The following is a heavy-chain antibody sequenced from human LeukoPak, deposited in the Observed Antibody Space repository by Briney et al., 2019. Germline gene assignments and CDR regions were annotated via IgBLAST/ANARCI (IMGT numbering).Heavy chain of an antibody. CDR2: IKQDGSEK. J-gene: IGHJ6*03. Sequence: GGSLRLSCAASGFTFSSYWMSWVRQAPGKGLEWVANIKQDGSEKYYVGSVKGRFTISRDNAKNSLYLQMNSLRAEDTAVYYCARDEPTIAAAGPLYYYYYYYMDVWGKGTTVTVSS. D-gene: IGHD6-13*01. CDR3: ARDEPTIAAAGPLYYYYYYYMDV. V-gene: IGHV3-7*01. CDR1: GFTFSSYW.